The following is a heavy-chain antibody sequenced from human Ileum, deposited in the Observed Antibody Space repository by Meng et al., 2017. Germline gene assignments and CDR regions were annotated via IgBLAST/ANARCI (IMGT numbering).Heavy chain of an antibody. CDR1: VGSIRSGDYY. CDR2: IYYSGST. V-gene: IGHV4-30-4*01. CDR3: ARENTIFGVVWGSWFDP. D-gene: IGHD3-3*01. Sequence: QVQLQESGPGLVKPSQTLSLTCSVSVGSIRSGDYYWSWIRQPPGKGLEWIGYIYYSGSTYYNPSLKSRVTISVDTSKNQFSLKLSSVTAADTAVYYCARENTIFGVVWGSWFDPWGQGTLVTVSS. J-gene: IGHJ5*02.